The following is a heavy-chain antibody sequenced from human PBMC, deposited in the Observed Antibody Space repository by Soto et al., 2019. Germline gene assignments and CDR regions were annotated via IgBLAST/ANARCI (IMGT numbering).Heavy chain of an antibody. CDR3: AKGDCSGGSCYFSAFDI. CDR2: IRSNGDST. D-gene: IGHD2-15*01. Sequence: TFSSYVMHWVRQAPGKGLEYVSGIRSNGDSTYYANSVKGRFTISRDNSKNTLFLQMNSLRAEDTAVYFCAKGDCSGGSCYFSAFDIWGQGTMVTVSS. V-gene: IGHV3-64*01. J-gene: IGHJ3*02. CDR1: TFSSYV.